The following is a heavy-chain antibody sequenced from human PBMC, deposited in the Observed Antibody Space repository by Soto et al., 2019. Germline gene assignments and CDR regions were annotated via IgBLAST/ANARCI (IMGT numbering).Heavy chain of an antibody. CDR1: GFIFRSYG. CDR2: TSYEGSKE. CDR3: SKDTYYYDSSGYYTFAY. D-gene: IGHD3-22*01. Sequence: QVQLVESGGGVVKPGRSLRLSCAASGFIFRSYGMHWFRQAPGKGLEWVAGTSYEGSKEYYPDSVKGRFTISRDNSKSTVYLQMSSMRDDDTAGYYCSKDTYYYDSSGYYTFAYWGQGTLVTVFS. J-gene: IGHJ4*02. V-gene: IGHV3-30*18.